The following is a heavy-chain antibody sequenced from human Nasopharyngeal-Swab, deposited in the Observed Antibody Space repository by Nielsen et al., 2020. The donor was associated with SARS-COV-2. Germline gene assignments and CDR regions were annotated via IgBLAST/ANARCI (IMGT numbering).Heavy chain of an antibody. CDR2: IYYSGST. CDR1: GGSISSSSYY. CDR3: ARHPFYYGMDV. J-gene: IGHJ6*02. Sequence: SETLSLTCTVSGGSISSSSYYWGWIRQPPGKGLEWIGGIYYSGSTYYNPSLKSRVTISVDTSKNQFSLKLSSVTAADTAVYYCARHPFYYGMDVWGQGTTVTVSS. V-gene: IGHV4-39*01.